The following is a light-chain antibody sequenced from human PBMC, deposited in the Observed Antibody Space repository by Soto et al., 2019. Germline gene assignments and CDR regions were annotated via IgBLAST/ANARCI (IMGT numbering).Light chain of an antibody. J-gene: IGLJ1*01. CDR1: SGHSSYA. CDR3: QTWGTGPFV. CDR2: LNSDGSH. V-gene: IGLV4-69*01. Sequence: QPVLTQSPSAAASLGASVKLTCTLSSGHSSYAIAWHQQQPEKGPRYLMKLNSDGSHSKGDGIPDRFSGSSSGAERYLTISSLQSEDEADYYCQTWGTGPFVFGTGTNLTVL.